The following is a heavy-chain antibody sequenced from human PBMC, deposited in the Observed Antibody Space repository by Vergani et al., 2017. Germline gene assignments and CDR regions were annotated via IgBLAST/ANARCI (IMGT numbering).Heavy chain of an antibody. D-gene: IGHD1-26*01. Sequence: QVQLVESGGGVVQPGRSLRLSCAASGFTFNQYGMHWVRQAPGKGLEWVAVIWYDGSNKYYADSVKGRFTISRDNSKNTLYLQMNSLRAEDTAVYYCARERPNSGSYGYWGQGTLVTVSS. CDR2: IWYDGSNK. V-gene: IGHV3-33*01. J-gene: IGHJ4*02. CDR1: GFTFNQYG. CDR3: ARERPNSGSYGY.